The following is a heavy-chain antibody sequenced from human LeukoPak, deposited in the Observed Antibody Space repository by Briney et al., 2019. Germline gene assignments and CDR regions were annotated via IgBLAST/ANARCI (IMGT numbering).Heavy chain of an antibody. J-gene: IGHJ3*02. D-gene: IGHD1-26*01. V-gene: IGHV4-30-2*01. CDR1: GGSISSGGYY. Sequence: SSQTLSLTCTVSGGSISSGGYYWSWIRQPPGKGLEWIGYIYHSGSTYYNPSLKSRVTISVDTSKNQFSLKLSSVTAADTAVYYCARHLPKSGSLYAFDIWGQGTMVTVSS. CDR3: ARHLPKSGSLYAFDI. CDR2: IYHSGST.